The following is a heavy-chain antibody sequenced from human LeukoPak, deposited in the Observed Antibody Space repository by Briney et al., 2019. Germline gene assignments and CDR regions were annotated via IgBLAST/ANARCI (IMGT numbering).Heavy chain of an antibody. J-gene: IGHJ5*02. CDR1: GYIFTNYW. V-gene: IGHV5-51*01. Sequence: KPGESLKISCKGSGYIFTNYWIGWVRQMPGKGLEWMGIIYPGDSDTRYSPSFQGQVTMSADKSISTAYLKWSSLKASDTVMYYCARRATGTTKWFDPWGQGTLVTVS. CDR2: IYPGDSDT. CDR3: ARRATGTTKWFDP. D-gene: IGHD1-1*01.